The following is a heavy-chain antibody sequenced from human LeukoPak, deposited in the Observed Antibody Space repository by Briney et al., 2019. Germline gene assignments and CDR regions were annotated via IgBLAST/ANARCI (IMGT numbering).Heavy chain of an antibody. CDR3: ARTFGYDPLYYFDY. CDR2: IYYSGST. J-gene: IGHJ4*02. Sequence: PSETLSLTCTVSGGSISSYYWSWIRQPPGKGLEWIGYIYYSGSTNYNPSLKGRVTISVDTSKNQFSLKLSSVTAADTAVYYCARTFGYDPLYYFDYWGQGTLVTVSS. V-gene: IGHV4-59*08. CDR1: GGSISSYY. D-gene: IGHD3-10*01.